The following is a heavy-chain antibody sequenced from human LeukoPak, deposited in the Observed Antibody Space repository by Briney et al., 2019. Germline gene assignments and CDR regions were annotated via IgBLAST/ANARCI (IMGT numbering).Heavy chain of an antibody. Sequence: GASVKVSCKASGYIFTNYGINWVRQAPGQGLEWMGWISAYNGNTKYTQKPQDRVTMTTDTSTSTAYMELKTLRSDDTAVYFCARAGYSRFVNDLDYWGQGTLVTVSS. CDR3: ARAGYSRFVNDLDY. CDR1: GYIFTNYG. D-gene: IGHD1-26*01. CDR2: ISAYNGNT. V-gene: IGHV1-18*01. J-gene: IGHJ4*02.